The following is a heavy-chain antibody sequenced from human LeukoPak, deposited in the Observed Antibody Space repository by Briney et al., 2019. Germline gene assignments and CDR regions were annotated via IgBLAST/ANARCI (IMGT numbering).Heavy chain of an antibody. Sequence: EASVKVSCKASGGTFSSYAISWVRQAPGQGLEWMGRIIPILGIANYAQKFQGRVTITADKSTSTAYMELSSLRSEDTAVYYCAREEGAYCSSTSCRGWFDPWGQGTLVTVSS. CDR2: IIPILGIA. CDR1: GGTFSSYA. V-gene: IGHV1-69*04. J-gene: IGHJ5*02. CDR3: AREEGAYCSSTSCRGWFDP. D-gene: IGHD2-2*01.